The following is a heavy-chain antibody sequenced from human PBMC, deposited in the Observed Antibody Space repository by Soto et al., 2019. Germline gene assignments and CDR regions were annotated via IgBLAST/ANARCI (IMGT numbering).Heavy chain of an antibody. Sequence: QVQLQQWGAGLLKPSETLSLTCAVYGGSFSGYYWSWIRQPPGKGLEWIGEINHSGSTNYNPSLTSRVTISVDTSKNQFSLKLSSVTAADTAVYYCARLTAAAGTYYYYGMDVWGQGTTVTVSS. CDR2: INHSGST. CDR3: ARLTAAAGTYYYYGMDV. J-gene: IGHJ6*02. CDR1: GGSFSGYY. V-gene: IGHV4-34*01. D-gene: IGHD6-13*01.